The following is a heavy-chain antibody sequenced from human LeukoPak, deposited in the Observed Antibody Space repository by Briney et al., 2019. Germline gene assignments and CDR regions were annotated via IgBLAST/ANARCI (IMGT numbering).Heavy chain of an antibody. CDR2: ISSSGSTI. D-gene: IGHD3-10*01. Sequence: GGSLRLSCAASGFTFGSYEMNWVRQAPGKGLVWVSYISSSGSTIYYADSVKGRFTISRDNAKNSLYLQMNSLRAEDTAVYYCAREKMVRGVIRALDYWGQGTLVTVSS. CDR3: AREKMVRGVIRALDY. J-gene: IGHJ4*02. V-gene: IGHV3-48*03. CDR1: GFTFGSYE.